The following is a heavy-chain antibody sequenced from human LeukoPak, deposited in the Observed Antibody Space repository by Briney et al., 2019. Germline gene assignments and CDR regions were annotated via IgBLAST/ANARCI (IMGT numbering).Heavy chain of an antibody. V-gene: IGHV1-2*02. CDR1: GYTFTGYY. CDR2: INPNSGGT. D-gene: IGHD3-3*01. CDR3: ARELRATIFGVVTNQIDY. J-gene: IGHJ4*02. Sequence: ASVKVSCKPSGYTFTGYYMHWVRQAPGQGLEWMGWINPNSGGTNYAQKFQGRVTMTRDTSISTAYMELSRLRSDDTAVYYCARELRATIFGVVTNQIDYWGQGTLVTVSS.